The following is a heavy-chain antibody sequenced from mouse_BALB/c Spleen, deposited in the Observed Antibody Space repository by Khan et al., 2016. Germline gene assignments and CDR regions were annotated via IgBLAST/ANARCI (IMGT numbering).Heavy chain of an antibody. V-gene: IGHV14-3*02. CDR1: GFNIKDTY. CDR3: SRGSYGNYVGY. D-gene: IGHD2-1*01. J-gene: IGHJ3*01. CDR2: IDPANGNT. Sequence: VQLQQPGAELVKPGASVKLSCTASGFNIKDTYMHWVKQRPEQGLEWIGRIDPANGNTKYDPKFQGKATITADTSSNTAYLQLSSLTSEDTAVDYCSRGSYGNYVGYWGQGTLVTVSA.